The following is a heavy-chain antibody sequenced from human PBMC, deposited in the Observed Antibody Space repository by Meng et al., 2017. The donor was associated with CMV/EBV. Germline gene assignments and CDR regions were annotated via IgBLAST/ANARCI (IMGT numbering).Heavy chain of an antibody. J-gene: IGHJ5*02. CDR2: INSDGSST. V-gene: IGHV3-74*01. CDR1: GFTFSSYS. Sequence: GGSLRLSCAASGFTFSSYSMNWVRQAPGKGLVWVSRINSDGSSTSYADSVKGRFTISRDNAKNTLYLQMNSLRAEDTAVYYCARDRVPTNWNDVYNWFDPWGQGTLVTVSS. D-gene: IGHD1-1*01. CDR3: ARDRVPTNWNDVYNWFDP.